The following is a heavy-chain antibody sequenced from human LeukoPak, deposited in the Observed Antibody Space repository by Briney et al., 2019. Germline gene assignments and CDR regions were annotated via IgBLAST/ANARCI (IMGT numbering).Heavy chain of an antibody. CDR2: IYYSGST. CDR1: GGSISSSSYY. J-gene: IGHJ4*02. Sequence: SETLSLACTVSGGSISSSSYYWGWIRQPPGKGLEWIGSIYYSGSTYYNPSLKSRVTISVDTSKNQFSLKLSSVTAADTAVYYCARPTTVTTGSFDYWGQGTLVTVSS. V-gene: IGHV4-39*01. CDR3: ARPTTVTTGSFDY. D-gene: IGHD4-17*01.